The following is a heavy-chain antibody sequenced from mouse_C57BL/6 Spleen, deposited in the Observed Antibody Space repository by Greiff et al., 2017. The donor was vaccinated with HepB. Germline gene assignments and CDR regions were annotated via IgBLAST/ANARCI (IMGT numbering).Heavy chain of an antibody. D-gene: IGHD1-1*01. J-gene: IGHJ1*03. CDR3: ARSTTTLVYWYFDV. V-gene: IGHV1-64*01. CDR2: IHPNSGST. CDR1: GYTFTSYW. Sequence: QVQLQQPGAELVKPGASVKLSCKASGYTFTSYWMHWVKQRPGQGLEWIGMIHPNSGSTNYNEKFKSKATLTVDKSSSTADMQLSSLTSEDSAVYYCARSTTTLVYWYFDVWGTGTTVTVSS.